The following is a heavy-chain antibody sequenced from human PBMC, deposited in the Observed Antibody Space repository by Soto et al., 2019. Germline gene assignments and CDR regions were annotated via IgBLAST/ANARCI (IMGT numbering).Heavy chain of an antibody. J-gene: IGHJ4*02. V-gene: IGHV3-11*06. D-gene: IGHD1-1*01. CDR3: ARSGDNYNRLDY. Sequence: GGSLRLSCEGSGFTFGDYYISWIRQAPGKGLEWISYSSNSGTFSRYADSVKGRFSISRDNTKNLLYLQMNSLRAEDTAVYYCARSGDNYNRLDYWGQGTPVTVPQ. CDR2: SSNSGTFS. CDR1: GFTFGDYY.